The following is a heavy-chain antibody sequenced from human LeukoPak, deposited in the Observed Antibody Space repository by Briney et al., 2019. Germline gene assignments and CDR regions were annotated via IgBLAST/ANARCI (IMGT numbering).Heavy chain of an antibody. Sequence: PGGSLRLSCAASGFTFSSYAMHWVRQAPGKGLEWVAVISYDGSNKYYADSVKGRFTISRDNSKNTLYLQMNSLRAEDTAVYYCAKSPGKARSSIDYWGQGTLVTVSS. J-gene: IGHJ4*02. D-gene: IGHD6-6*01. CDR2: ISYDGSNK. V-gene: IGHV3-30*18. CDR3: AKSPGKARSSIDY. CDR1: GFTFSSYA.